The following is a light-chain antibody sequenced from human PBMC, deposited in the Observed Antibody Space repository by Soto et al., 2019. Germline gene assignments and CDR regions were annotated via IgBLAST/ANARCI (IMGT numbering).Light chain of an antibody. CDR3: QQYNSYPPSWA. CDR2: KAS. V-gene: IGKV1-5*03. CDR1: QTISTW. J-gene: IGKJ1*01. Sequence: DIQMTQSPSTLSASVGDRVIITCRASQTISTWLAWYQQKAGKAPKLLIYKASNLESGVPSRFRGSGSGTEFTLTITSLQPDDFATYYCQQYNSYPPSWAFGQGTKVDIK.